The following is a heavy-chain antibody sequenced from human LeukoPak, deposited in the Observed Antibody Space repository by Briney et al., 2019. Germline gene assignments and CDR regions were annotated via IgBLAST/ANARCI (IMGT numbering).Heavy chain of an antibody. CDR1: GAFISSGGFY. V-gene: IGHV4-30-2*01. CDR3: ARGGRAFDV. CDR2: IYHSGKA. Sequence: PSETLSLTCTVSGAFISSGGFYWSWLRQPPGKGLEWIGYIYHSGKAYYNPSLESRVTISVDRSKNHFSLNLNSVTAADTSVYYRARGGRAFDVWGQGTLISVSP. J-gene: IGHJ3*01.